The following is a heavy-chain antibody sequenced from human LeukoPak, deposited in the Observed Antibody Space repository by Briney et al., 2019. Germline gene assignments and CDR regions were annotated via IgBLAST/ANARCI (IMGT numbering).Heavy chain of an antibody. CDR2: IIPIFGTA. Sequence: GASVKVSCKASGGTFSSYAISWVRQAPGQGLERMGRIIPIFGTANYAQKFQGRVTITTDESTSTAYMELSSLRSEDTAVYYCARERYPTYYYDSSGYYGRYFDYWGQGTLVTVSS. D-gene: IGHD3-22*01. J-gene: IGHJ4*02. V-gene: IGHV1-69*05. CDR3: ARERYPTYYYDSSGYYGRYFDY. CDR1: GGTFSSYA.